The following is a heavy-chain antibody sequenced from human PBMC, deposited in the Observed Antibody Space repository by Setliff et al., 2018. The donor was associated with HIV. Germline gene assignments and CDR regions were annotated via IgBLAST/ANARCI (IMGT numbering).Heavy chain of an antibody. CDR1: GFEFQPYI. CDR3: AKGVRGGDYFDY. CDR2: ISNDARQT. V-gene: IGHV3-30*18. J-gene: IGHJ4*02. Sequence: GGSLRLSCVASGFEFQPYILHWVRQAPGKGLEWVAVISNDARQTYYAASVRGRFTISRDNAKNSLYLQMNSLRAEDMALYYCAKGVRGGDYFDYWGQGTLVTVSS.